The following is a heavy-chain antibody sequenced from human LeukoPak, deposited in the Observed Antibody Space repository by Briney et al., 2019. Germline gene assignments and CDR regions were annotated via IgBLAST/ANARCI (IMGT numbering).Heavy chain of an antibody. CDR3: ARDTTDDSSGYSIFDY. J-gene: IGHJ4*02. CDR2: IYYSGST. Sequence: SQTLSLTCTVSGGSISSGDYSWSWIRQPPGKGLEWIGYIYYSGSTYYNPSLKSRVTISVDTSKNQFSLKLSSVTAADTAVYYCARDTTDDSSGYSIFDYWGQGTLVTVSS. CDR1: GGSISSGDYS. D-gene: IGHD3-22*01. V-gene: IGHV4-30-4*08.